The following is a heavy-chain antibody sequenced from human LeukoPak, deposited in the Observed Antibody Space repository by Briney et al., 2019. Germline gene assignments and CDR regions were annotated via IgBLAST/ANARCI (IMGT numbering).Heavy chain of an antibody. Sequence: SETLSLTCTVSGGSISSSSNYWGWIRQPPGKGLEWIGIIYYSGSTFYNPSLKSRVTISVDTSKNQISLKLSSVTAADTAAYYCARDIGGSSSWMDWFDPWGQGTLVTVSS. J-gene: IGHJ5*02. CDR3: ARDIGGSSSWMDWFDP. D-gene: IGHD6-6*01. V-gene: IGHV4-39*02. CDR2: IYYSGST. CDR1: GGSISSSSNY.